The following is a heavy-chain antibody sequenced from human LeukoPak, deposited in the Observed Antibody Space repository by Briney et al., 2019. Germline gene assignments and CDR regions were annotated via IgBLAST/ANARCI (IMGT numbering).Heavy chain of an antibody. CDR2: IKEDGSEH. CDR3: ARGSGTFYLDF. D-gene: IGHD3-10*01. Sequence: PGGSLRLSCAASGFTFGSYWMSWVRQAPEKGLEWVANIKEDGSEHYYVGSVKGRFTTSRDNAKDSLFLQMNNLRAGDTAVYFCARGSGTFYLDFWGQGTLVTVSS. J-gene: IGHJ4*02. V-gene: IGHV3-7*01. CDR1: GFTFGSYW.